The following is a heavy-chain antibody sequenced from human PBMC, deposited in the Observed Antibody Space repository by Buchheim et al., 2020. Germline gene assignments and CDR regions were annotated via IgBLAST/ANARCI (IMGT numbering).Heavy chain of an antibody. J-gene: IGHJ4*02. CDR3: ARDHAGYNHATPFDY. CDR1: GFTFSSYG. D-gene: IGHD5-24*01. CDR2: IWYDGSNK. V-gene: IGHV3-33*01. Sequence: QVQLVESGGGVVQPGRSLRLSCAASGFTFSSYGMHWVRQAPGKGLEWVAVIWYDGSNKYYADSVKGRFTISRDNSKNTLYLQMNSLRAEDTAVYYCARDHAGYNHATPFDYWGQGTL.